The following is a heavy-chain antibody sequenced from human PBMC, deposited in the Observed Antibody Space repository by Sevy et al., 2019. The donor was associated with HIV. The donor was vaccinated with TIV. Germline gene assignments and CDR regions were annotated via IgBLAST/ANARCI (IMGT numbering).Heavy chain of an antibody. J-gene: IGHJ4*02. Sequence: ASVKVSCKASGYTFTGYYIHWVRQAPGQGLEWMGWIIPSSGGTNYGQKFLGRVTMTRDTSISTAYLELQRLTSDDTAVYYCSRSVYGSGTYLNDYWGQGTLVTVSS. CDR2: IIPSSGGT. CDR3: SRSVYGSGTYLNDY. CDR1: GYTFTGYY. V-gene: IGHV1-2*02. D-gene: IGHD3-10*01.